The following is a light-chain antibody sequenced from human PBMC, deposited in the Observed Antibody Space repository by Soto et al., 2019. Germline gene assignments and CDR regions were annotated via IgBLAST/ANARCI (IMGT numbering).Light chain of an antibody. CDR1: QSISSF. J-gene: IGKJ4*01. CDR2: GAS. Sequence: DIQMTQSPSSLSASVGDRVTITCRASQSISSFLNWYQQKPGKAPNLLIYGASNLQSGVPSRFSGSGSGTDFTLTISSLQSEDFATYYCQQANSFPLTFGGGTKVDIK. CDR3: QQANSFPLT. V-gene: IGKV1-39*01.